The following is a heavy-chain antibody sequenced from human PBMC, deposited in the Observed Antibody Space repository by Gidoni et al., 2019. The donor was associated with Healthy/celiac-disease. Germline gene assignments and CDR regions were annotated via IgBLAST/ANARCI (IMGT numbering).Heavy chain of an antibody. J-gene: IGHJ4*02. Sequence: EAQPLESGGDLVQPGGSLSLSCELSGSTFDKFAMSWVRLAPGSGLDWVSSISRPGMVTDDADSVKGRFTISRDNSKNTLFLHMSRLRAEDTAVYYCAKGHSAWPKVFESWGQGTLVTVSS. CDR3: AKGHSAWPKVFES. V-gene: IGHV3-23*01. CDR2: ISRPGMVT. D-gene: IGHD5-18*01. CDR1: GSTFDKFA.